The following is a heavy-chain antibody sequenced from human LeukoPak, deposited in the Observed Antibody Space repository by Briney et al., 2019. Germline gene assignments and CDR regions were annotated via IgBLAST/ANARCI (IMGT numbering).Heavy chain of an antibody. CDR3: ARAMSTFGGVRNYFDS. CDR1: GFIVSHNY. CDR2: IYIDGTT. V-gene: IGHV3-53*03. Sequence: GGSLRLSCAASGFIVSHNYMTWVRQAPGKGLEWISVIYIDGTTYYADSVNGRFRVSRDNAKSSLDLEMNSLRAEDTAVYYCARAMSTFGGVRNYFDSWGQGTLVTVSS. J-gene: IGHJ4*02. D-gene: IGHD3-16*01.